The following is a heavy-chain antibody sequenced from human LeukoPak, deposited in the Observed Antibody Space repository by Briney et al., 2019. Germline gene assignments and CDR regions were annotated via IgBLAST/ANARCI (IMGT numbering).Heavy chain of an antibody. V-gene: IGHV1-2*02. D-gene: IGHD2-2*01. CDR1: GFTFTSYY. CDR2: INPKSGVT. J-gene: IGHJ4*02. Sequence: ASVKVSCKASGFTFTSYYVHWVRQAPGQGLEWMGWINPKSGVTNVSQKFQGRVTMTRDTSTSTAYMELSRLGSDDTAVYYCARGGEVIVPPATILRYWGQGTLVTVSS. CDR3: ARGGEVIVPPATILRY.